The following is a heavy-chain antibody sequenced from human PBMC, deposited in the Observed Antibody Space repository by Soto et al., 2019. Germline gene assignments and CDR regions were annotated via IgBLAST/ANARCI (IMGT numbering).Heavy chain of an antibody. V-gene: IGHV4-59*01. J-gene: IGHJ4*02. CDR3: ARNRDGYNPYCFDY. Sequence: LSLTCTVSGGSISSYYWTWIRQPPGKGLEWIGYIYYSGSPNYNPSLKSRVTISVDTSKNQFSLKLSSVTAADTAVYYCARNRDGYNPYCFDYWGQGTLVTVSS. CDR1: GGSISSYY. D-gene: IGHD5-12*01. CDR2: IYYSGSP.